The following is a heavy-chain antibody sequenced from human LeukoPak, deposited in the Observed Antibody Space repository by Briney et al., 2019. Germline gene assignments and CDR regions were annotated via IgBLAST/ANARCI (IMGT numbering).Heavy chain of an antibody. CDR3: VKADSGYDLLFDY. Sequence: PGGSLRLSCAASGFTFSSYAMNWFRQPPGKGLEWISGISGSGGSTYYADSVKGRFTISRDNSKNTLYLQMNSLRAEDTAVYYCVKADSGYDLLFDYWGQGTLVTVSS. J-gene: IGHJ4*02. CDR2: ISGSGGST. V-gene: IGHV3-23*01. CDR1: GFTFSSYA. D-gene: IGHD5-12*01.